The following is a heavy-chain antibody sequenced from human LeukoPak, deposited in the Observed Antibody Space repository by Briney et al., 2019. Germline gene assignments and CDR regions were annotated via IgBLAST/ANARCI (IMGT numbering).Heavy chain of an antibody. D-gene: IGHD6-19*01. CDR3: ARSVGSGWPSATYWFDP. CDR1: GYTLTELS. CDR2: FDPEDGET. Sequence: ASVKVSCKVSGYTLTELSMHWVRQAPGKGLEWMGGFDPEDGETIYAQKFQGRVTMTTDTSTSTAYMELRSLRSDDTAVYYCARSVGSGWPSATYWFDPWGQGTLVTVSS. J-gene: IGHJ5*02. V-gene: IGHV1-24*01.